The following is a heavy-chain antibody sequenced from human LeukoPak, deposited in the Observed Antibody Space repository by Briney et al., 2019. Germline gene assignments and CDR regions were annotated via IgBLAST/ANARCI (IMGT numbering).Heavy chain of an antibody. V-gene: IGHV4-59*01. CDR3: ARGGGNYYYYYMDV. D-gene: IGHD2-15*01. Sequence: SETLSPTCTVSGGSISSYYWSWIRQPPGKRLEGIGYIYYSGSTNYNPSLKSRVTISVDTSKNQFSLKLSSVTAADTAVYYCARGGGNYYYYYMDVWGKGTTVTVSS. CDR1: GGSISSYY. CDR2: IYYSGST. J-gene: IGHJ6*03.